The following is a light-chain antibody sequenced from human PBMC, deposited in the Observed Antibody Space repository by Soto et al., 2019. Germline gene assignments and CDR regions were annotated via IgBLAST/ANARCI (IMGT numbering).Light chain of an antibody. Sequence: QSVRTQPASVSGSPGQSITISCTGASSDVGGFDHVSWYQQHPGKVPRLLIYDVSSRPSGVSDRFSGSKSGNTASLIISGLQAEDEADYYCNSFTTTNTYVFGTGTKVTVL. J-gene: IGLJ1*01. CDR2: DVS. V-gene: IGLV2-14*03. CDR1: SSDVGGFDH. CDR3: NSFTTTNTYV.